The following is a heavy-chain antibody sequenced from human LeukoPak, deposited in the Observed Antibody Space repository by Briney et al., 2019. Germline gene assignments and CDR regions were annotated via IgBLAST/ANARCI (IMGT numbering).Heavy chain of an antibody. CDR1: GFTFSSYA. V-gene: IGHV3-23*01. J-gene: IGHJ4*02. CDR3: ARVEYSGWNLEY. Sequence: GGSLRLSCAASGFTFSSYAMSWFRQAPGKGLEWVSAISGSGGSTYYADSVKGRFTISRDNSKNTLYLQMNSLRAEDTAVYYCARVEYSGWNLEYWGQGTLVTVSS. CDR2: ISGSGGST. D-gene: IGHD5-12*01.